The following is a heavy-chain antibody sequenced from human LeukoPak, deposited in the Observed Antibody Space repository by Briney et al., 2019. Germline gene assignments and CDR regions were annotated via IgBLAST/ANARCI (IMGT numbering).Heavy chain of an antibody. Sequence: PSETLSLTCTVSGGSISSYYWSWIRQPPGKGLEWIGYIYYSGSTNYNPSLKSRVTISVDTSKNQFSLKLSSVTAADTAVYYRAKMDLITSLFDPWAQGILVTVSS. CDR2: IYYSGST. J-gene: IGHJ5*02. V-gene: IGHV4-59*08. CDR1: GGSISSYY. D-gene: IGHD3-16*01. CDR3: AKMDLITSLFDP.